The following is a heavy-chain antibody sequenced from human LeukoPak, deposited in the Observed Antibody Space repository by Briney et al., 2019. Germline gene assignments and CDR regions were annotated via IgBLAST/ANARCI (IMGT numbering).Heavy chain of an antibody. J-gene: IGHJ6*02. CDR3: ARDDYGDFYYYYYGMDV. V-gene: IGHV3-7*01. CDR2: IKQDGSEK. Sequence: GGSLRLSCAASGFTFSSYWMSWVRWAPGKGLEWVANIKQDGSEKYYVDSVKGRFTISRDNAKNSLYLQMNSLRAEDTAVYYCARDDYGDFYYYYYGMDVWGQGTTVTVSS. CDR1: GFTFSSYW. D-gene: IGHD4-17*01.